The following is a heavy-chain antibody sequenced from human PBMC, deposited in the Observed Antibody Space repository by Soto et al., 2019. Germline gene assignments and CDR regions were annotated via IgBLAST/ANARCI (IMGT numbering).Heavy chain of an antibody. CDR2: INAHSGGT. V-gene: IGHV1-2*02. CDR3: AKDLTRQLAYWLDP. J-gene: IGHJ5*02. Sequence: ASVKVSCKASGGTFSTSDIRWLRQAPGQGLEWMGWINAHSGGTEYAQKFQGRVTLTRDTSIATAYLTPTSLTSDDTALYYCAKDLTRQLAYWLDPWGQGTQVTVS. D-gene: IGHD6-6*01. CDR1: GGTFSTSD.